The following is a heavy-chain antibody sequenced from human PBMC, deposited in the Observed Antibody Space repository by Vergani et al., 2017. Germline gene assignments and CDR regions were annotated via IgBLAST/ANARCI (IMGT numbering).Heavy chain of an antibody. CDR1: GASIRSSYYY. CDR3: TRHSTVEWLVKLVWFNP. Sequence: QLQLQESGPGLVKPSATLSLTCSVSGASIRSSYYYWGWLRPPPGKGLEWIARLYYSWSSYYHPSLKRRVTISVDPSKNQFSLKLSSLTAADPAGYFCTRHSTVEWLVKLVWFNPGGREILVTVSS. D-gene: IGHD6-19*01. CDR2: LYYSWSS. V-gene: IGHV4-39*01. J-gene: IGHJ5*02.